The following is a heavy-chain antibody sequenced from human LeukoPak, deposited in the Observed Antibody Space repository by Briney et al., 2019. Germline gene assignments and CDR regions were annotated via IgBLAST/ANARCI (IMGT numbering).Heavy chain of an antibody. Sequence: APVKVSCKASGGTFSSYAISWVRQAPGQGLEWMGGIIPIFGTANYAQKFQGRVTITADKSTSTAYLGLSSLRSEDTAVYYCARVGLAMVRGPMEMEYYFDYWGQGTLVTVSS. CDR1: GGTFSSYA. CDR3: ARVGLAMVRGPMEMEYYFDY. V-gene: IGHV1-69*06. D-gene: IGHD3-10*01. CDR2: IIPIFGTA. J-gene: IGHJ4*02.